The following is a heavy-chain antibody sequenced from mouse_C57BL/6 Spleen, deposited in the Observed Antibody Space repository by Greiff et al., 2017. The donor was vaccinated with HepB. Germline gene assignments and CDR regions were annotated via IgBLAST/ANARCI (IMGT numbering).Heavy chain of an antibody. CDR1: GFNFSDYY. D-gene: IGHD5-1*01. Sequence: EVHLVESEGGFVQPGSSMKLSCTASGFNFSDYYMAWVRQVPEKGLEWVANINYDGSSTYYLDSLKSRFIISRDNAKNILYLQMSSLKSEDTATYCCARVPVYWYFDVWGTGTTVTVSS. CDR2: INYDGSST. V-gene: IGHV5-16*01. CDR3: ARVPVYWYFDV. J-gene: IGHJ1*03.